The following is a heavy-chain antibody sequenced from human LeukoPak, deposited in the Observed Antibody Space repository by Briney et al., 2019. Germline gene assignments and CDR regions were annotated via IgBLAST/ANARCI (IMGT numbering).Heavy chain of an antibody. D-gene: IGHD2-2*01. V-gene: IGHV4-34*01. CDR1: GGSISSYY. CDR3: ARDPSRGVVVPAAMLGWFDP. J-gene: IGHJ5*02. CDR2: INHSGST. Sequence: SETLSLTCTVSGGSISSYYWSWIRQPAGKGLEWIGEINHSGSTNYNPSLKSRVTISVDTSKNQFSLKLSSVTAADTAVYYCARDPSRGVVVPAAMLGWFDPWGQGTLVTVSS.